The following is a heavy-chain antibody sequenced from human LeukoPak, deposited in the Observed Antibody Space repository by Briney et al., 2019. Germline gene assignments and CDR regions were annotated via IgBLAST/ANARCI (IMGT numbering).Heavy chain of an antibody. V-gene: IGHV3-23*01. D-gene: IGHD3-9*01. CDR3: AQGTSYDILTGYYQGFDY. CDR2: ISGSGGST. CDR1: GFTFSNNA. Sequence: GWSLRLSCAASGFTFSNNAMSWVRQAPWKGLEWVSAISGSGGSTYDSYSVKGRFTNSRDNSKGTLYLQMNSLRVEDTAVYYCAQGTSYDILTGYYQGFDYWGQGTLVTVSS. J-gene: IGHJ4*02.